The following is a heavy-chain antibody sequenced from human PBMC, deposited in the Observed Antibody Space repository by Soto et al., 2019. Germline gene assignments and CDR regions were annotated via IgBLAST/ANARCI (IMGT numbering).Heavy chain of an antibody. Sequence: PGGSLILSCAASGFIVSSNYMSWVLQAPGKGLEWVSVIYSGGSTYYADSVKGRFTISRDNSKNTLYLQMNSLRAEDTAVYYCRGEARRLVAYGMDVWGQGTTVTVSS. CDR3: RGEARRLVAYGMDV. V-gene: IGHV3-53*01. CDR2: IYSGGST. J-gene: IGHJ6*02. D-gene: IGHD6-6*01. CDR1: GFIVSSNY.